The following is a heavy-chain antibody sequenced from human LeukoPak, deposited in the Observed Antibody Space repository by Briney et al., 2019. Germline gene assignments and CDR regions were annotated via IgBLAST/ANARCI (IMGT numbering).Heavy chain of an antibody. D-gene: IGHD2-15*01. Sequence: ASVKVSCKASGYTFTGYYMHWVRQAPGQGLEWMGRINPNSGGTNYAQKFQGRVTMTRDTSISTAYMELSRLRSDDTAVYYCASSICSGGSCYSYYWGQGTLVTVSS. V-gene: IGHV1-2*06. CDR2: INPNSGGT. CDR3: ASSICSGGSCYSYY. CDR1: GYTFTGYY. J-gene: IGHJ4*02.